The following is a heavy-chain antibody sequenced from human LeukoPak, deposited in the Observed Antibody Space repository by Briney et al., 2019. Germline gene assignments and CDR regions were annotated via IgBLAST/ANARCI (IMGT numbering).Heavy chain of an antibody. Sequence: GGSLRLSCVASGFTFSAYSMHWVRQAPGKGLEWVSSISNDDTYIYYADSVKGRFTISRDNAKNSLYLQMNSLSTEDTAVYYCAREQYAAAGTVDYWGQGTLVTVSS. V-gene: IGHV3-21*01. CDR3: AREQYAAAGTVDY. J-gene: IGHJ4*02. CDR2: ISNDDTYI. CDR1: GFTFSAYS. D-gene: IGHD6-13*01.